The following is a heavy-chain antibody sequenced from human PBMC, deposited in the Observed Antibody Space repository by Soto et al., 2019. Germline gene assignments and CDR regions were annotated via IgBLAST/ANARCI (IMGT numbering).Heavy chain of an antibody. CDR1: GYSFTSYC. D-gene: IGHD3-22*01. Sequence: SGESLKISCKGSGYSFTSYCIGWVRQMPGKGLEWMGIIYPGDSDTRYSPSFQGQVTISADKSISTAYLQWSSLKASDTAMYYCATPWDYYYDSSGYYVSRAFDIWGQGTMVIVSS. J-gene: IGHJ3*02. CDR3: ATPWDYYYDSSGYYVSRAFDI. CDR2: IYPGDSDT. V-gene: IGHV5-51*01.